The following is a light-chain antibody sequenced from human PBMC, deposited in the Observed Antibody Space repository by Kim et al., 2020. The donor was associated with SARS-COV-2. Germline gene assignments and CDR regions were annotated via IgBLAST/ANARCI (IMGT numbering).Light chain of an antibody. CDR1: HSVAGK. J-gene: IGKJ4*01. V-gene: IGKV3D-15*01. Sequence: SPGERATLSCRASHSVAGKLAWYQQKPGQAPRLLIYGASVRATGIPARFSGSGSGTEFTLTISRLQSEDFAVYYCQEYNNWPALSFGGGTKVEIK. CDR3: QEYNNWPALS. CDR2: GAS.